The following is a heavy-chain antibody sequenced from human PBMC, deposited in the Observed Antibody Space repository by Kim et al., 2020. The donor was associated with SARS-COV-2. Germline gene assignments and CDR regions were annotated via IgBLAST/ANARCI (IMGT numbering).Heavy chain of an antibody. J-gene: IGHJ6*02. V-gene: IGHV7-4-1*02. CDR2: INTNTGNP. D-gene: IGHD3-9*01. Sequence: ASVKVSCKASGYTFTSYAMNWVRQAPGQGLEWMGWINTNTGNPTYAQGFTGRFVFSLDTSVSTAYLQISSLKAEDTAVYYCATSGGGYFDWLLPNYYYGMVVWGQETTVTVSS. CDR3: ATSGGGYFDWLLPNYYYGMVV. CDR1: GYTFTSYA.